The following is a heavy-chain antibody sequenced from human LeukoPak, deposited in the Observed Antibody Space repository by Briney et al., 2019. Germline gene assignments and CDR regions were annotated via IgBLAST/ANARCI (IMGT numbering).Heavy chain of an antibody. D-gene: IGHD2-15*01. V-gene: IGHV1-18*01. Sequence: ASVKVSCKASGYTFTSYGISWVRQAPGQGLEWMGWISAYNGNTNYAEKLQGRVTMNTDTSTSTAYMELRSLRSDDTAVYYCARDHCSGGNCNAYYDFWGQGALSTVSS. CDR2: ISAYNGNT. J-gene: IGHJ4*02. CDR1: GYTFTSYG. CDR3: ARDHCSGGNCNAYYDF.